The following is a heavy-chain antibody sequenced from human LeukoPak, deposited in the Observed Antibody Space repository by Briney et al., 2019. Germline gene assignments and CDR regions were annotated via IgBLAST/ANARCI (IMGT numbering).Heavy chain of an antibody. Sequence: SQTLSLTCAISGDSVSSNSAVWNWIRQSPSRGLEWLGRTYYRSKWFNDYAVSVKSRITVNPDTSKNQFSLQLNSVTPDDTAVYYCVRSNSWKFDYWGQGTLVTVSS. CDR2: TYYRSKWFN. D-gene: IGHD6-13*01. V-gene: IGHV6-1*01. J-gene: IGHJ4*02. CDR3: VRSNSWKFDY. CDR1: GDSVSSNSAV.